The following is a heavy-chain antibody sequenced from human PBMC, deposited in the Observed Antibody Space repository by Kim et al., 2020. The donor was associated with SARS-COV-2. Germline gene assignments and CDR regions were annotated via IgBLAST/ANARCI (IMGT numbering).Heavy chain of an antibody. Sequence: GGSLRLSCAASGFTFNNYWMHWVRQAPGIGLVCVSRINGDGSSTNYADSVKGRFTISRVNAKNTLYLQMNSLRAEDTAVYYCVRRTAVGGYFDYWGQGTLVTVSS. J-gene: IGHJ4*02. D-gene: IGHD6-13*01. CDR3: VRRTAVGGYFDY. CDR1: GFTFNNYW. V-gene: IGHV3-74*01. CDR2: INGDGSST.